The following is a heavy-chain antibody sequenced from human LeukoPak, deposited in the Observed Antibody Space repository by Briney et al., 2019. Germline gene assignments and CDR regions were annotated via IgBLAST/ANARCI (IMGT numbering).Heavy chain of an antibody. CDR3: AKVPGYSSSGDYYYMDV. V-gene: IGHV3-23*01. Sequence: GGSLRLSCAASRFTFSSYAMSWVRQAPGKGLEWVSAISGSGGSTYYADSVKGRFTISRDNSKTTLYLQMNSLRAEDTAVYYCAKVPGYSSSGDYYYMDVWGKGTTVTVSS. CDR2: ISGSGGST. D-gene: IGHD6-13*01. J-gene: IGHJ6*03. CDR1: RFTFSSYA.